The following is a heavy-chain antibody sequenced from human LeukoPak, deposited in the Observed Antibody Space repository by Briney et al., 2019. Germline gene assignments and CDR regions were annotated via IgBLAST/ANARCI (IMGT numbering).Heavy chain of an antibody. CDR1: GYTFTGYY. CDR3: ARELSNAPLVITTTIIVIDAFDI. CDR2: INPNSGGT. J-gene: IGHJ3*02. D-gene: IGHD3-22*01. V-gene: IGHV1-2*02. Sequence: EASVKVSCKASGYTFTGYYMHWVRQAPGQGLEWMGWINPNSGGTNYAQKFQGRVTMTRDTSISTAYMELSRLRSDDTAVYYCARELSNAPLVITTTIIVIDAFDIWGQGTMVTVSS.